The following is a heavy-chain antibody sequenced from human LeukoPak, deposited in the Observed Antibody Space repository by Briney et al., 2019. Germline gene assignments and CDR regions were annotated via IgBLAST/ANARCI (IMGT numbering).Heavy chain of an antibody. D-gene: IGHD6-13*01. J-gene: IGHJ5*02. Sequence: PGGSLRLSCAASGFTFSSYAMHWVRQAPGKGLEWVAVISYDGSNKYYADSVKGRFTISRDNSKNTLYLQMNSLRAEDTAVYYCARRSSSWYRLGVSNWFDPWGQGTLVTVSS. CDR2: ISYDGSNK. V-gene: IGHV3-30-3*01. CDR1: GFTFSSYA. CDR3: ARRSSSWYRLGVSNWFDP.